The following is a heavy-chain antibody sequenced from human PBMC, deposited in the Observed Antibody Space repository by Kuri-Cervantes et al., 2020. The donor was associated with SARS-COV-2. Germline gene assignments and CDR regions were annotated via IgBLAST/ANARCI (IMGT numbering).Heavy chain of an antibody. CDR2: ISSSRTHT. CDR3: AKDHFGVHDF. V-gene: IGHV3-11*05. D-gene: IGHD2-21*01. J-gene: IGHJ4*02. CDR1: GFTFSDHY. Sequence: GESLKISCAASGFTFSDHYMSWIRQAPGKGLEWVSHISSSRTHTDYADSVKGRFTISRDNSQNTVYLRMTNLRSEDTAMYYCAKDHFGVHDFWGQGSLVTVSS.